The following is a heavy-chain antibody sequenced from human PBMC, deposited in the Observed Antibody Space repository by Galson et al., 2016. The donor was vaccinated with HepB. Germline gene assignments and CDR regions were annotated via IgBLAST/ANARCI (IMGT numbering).Heavy chain of an antibody. Sequence: SVKVSCKASGYTFTNYYINWVRQAPGQGLEWMGVINPSGVGTTYAERFQGRVTMTSDASTSTVYMELSSLRSEDTAVYYCARNMEFGDFWSSYRSPPQYWGQGTLVTVSS. CDR2: INPSGVGT. D-gene: IGHD3-3*01. CDR3: ARNMEFGDFWSSYRSPPQY. CDR1: GYTFTNYY. J-gene: IGHJ4*02. V-gene: IGHV1-46*01.